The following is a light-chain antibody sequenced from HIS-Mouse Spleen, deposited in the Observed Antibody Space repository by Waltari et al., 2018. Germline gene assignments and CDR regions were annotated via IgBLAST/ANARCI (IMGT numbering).Light chain of an antibody. J-gene: IGLJ2*01. CDR1: SSNIGSNT. CDR2: SNN. CDR3: AAWDDSLNGVV. Sequence: QSVLTPPPSASGTPGQRVTIPCSGRSSNIGSNTVNWSQQLPGTAPKLLIYSNNQRPSGVPDRFSGSKSGTSASLAISGLQSEDEADYYCAAWDDSLNGVVFGGGTKLTVL. V-gene: IGLV1-44*01.